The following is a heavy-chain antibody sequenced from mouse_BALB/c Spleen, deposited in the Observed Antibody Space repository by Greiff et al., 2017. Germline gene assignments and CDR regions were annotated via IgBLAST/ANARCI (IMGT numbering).Heavy chain of an antibody. CDR1: GYTFTSYW. CDR3: ARNYGSSRDY. J-gene: IGHJ2*01. V-gene: IGHV1-7*01. D-gene: IGHD1-1*01. Sequence: QVHVKQSGAELAKPGASVKMSCKASGYTFTSYWMHWVKQRPGQGLEWIGYINPSTGYTEYNQKFKDKATLTADKSSSTAYMQLSSLTSEDSAVYYCARNYGSSRDYWGQGTTLTVSS. CDR2: INPSTGYT.